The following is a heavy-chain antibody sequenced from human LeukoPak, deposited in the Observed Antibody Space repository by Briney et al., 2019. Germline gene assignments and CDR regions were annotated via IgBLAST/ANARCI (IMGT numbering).Heavy chain of an antibody. V-gene: IGHV4-59*01. CDR2: IYYSGNT. D-gene: IGHD3-10*01. CDR3: AREVHYYGSGTYFFWFDP. Sequence: SETLSLTCTVSGGSISSFYWSWIRQSPGKELEWIGYIYYSGNTKYNPSLKSRITMAVDTSKNQVSLKLTSVTAADPAIYYCAREVHYYGSGTYFFWFDPWGQGTLVTVSS. J-gene: IGHJ5*02. CDR1: GGSISSFY.